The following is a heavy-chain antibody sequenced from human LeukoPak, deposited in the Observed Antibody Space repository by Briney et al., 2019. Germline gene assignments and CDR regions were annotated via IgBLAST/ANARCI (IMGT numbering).Heavy chain of an antibody. CDR3: ASPPTVTTFDS. V-gene: IGHV3-21*04. D-gene: IGHD4-11*01. Sequence: AGGSLRLSCAASGFTFSSYSMHWVRQAPGKGLEWVSSISSGRHYIYYADSVKGRFTISRDNSKNTLYLQMNSLRADDTAIYYCASPPTVTTFDSWGQGTLVTVSS. CDR1: GFTFSSYS. CDR2: ISSGRHYI. J-gene: IGHJ4*02.